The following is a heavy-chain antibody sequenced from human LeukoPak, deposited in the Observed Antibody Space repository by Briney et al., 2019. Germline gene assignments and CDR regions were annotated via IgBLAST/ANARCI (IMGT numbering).Heavy chain of an antibody. D-gene: IGHD1-1*01. CDR2: INPKNGKA. CDR3: AKDGIVAHWFDP. V-gene: IGHV1-18*01. Sequence: ASVKVSCKASGYIFRNYGVGWARQAPGQGLEWMGWINPKNGKAVYQQKFQGRVSITTDTSTNTAYLELTSLTSDDTAKYYCAKDGIVAHWFDPWGQGTLVIVSS. J-gene: IGHJ5*02. CDR1: GYIFRNYG.